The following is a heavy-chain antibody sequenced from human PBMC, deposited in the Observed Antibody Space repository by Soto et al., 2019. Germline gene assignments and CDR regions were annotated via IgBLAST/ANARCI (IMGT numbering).Heavy chain of an antibody. CDR3: AKDGGWYYFDY. CDR2: ISWISGSI. Sequence: EVQLVESGGGLVQPGRSLRLSCAASGFTFDDYAMHWVRQAPGKGLEWVSGISWISGSIGYADSVKGRFTISRDNAKNSLYLQMNSLRAEDTALYYCAKDGGWYYFDYWGQGTLVTVSS. D-gene: IGHD6-19*01. CDR1: GFTFDDYA. V-gene: IGHV3-9*01. J-gene: IGHJ4*02.